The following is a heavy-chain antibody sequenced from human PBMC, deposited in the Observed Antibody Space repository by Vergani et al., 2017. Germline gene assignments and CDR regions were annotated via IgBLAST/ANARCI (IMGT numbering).Heavy chain of an antibody. CDR3: ARGVHRSSSWHAELY. V-gene: IGHV3-21*01. J-gene: IGHJ4*02. Sequence: EVQLVESGGGLVKPGGSLRLSCAASGFTFSSYSMNWVRQAPGKGLEWVSSISSSSSYIYYADSVKGRFTISRDNAKNSLYLQMNSLRAEDTAVYYCARGVHRSSSWHAELYWGQGTLVTVSS. CDR2: ISSSSSYI. CDR1: GFTFSSYS. D-gene: IGHD6-13*01.